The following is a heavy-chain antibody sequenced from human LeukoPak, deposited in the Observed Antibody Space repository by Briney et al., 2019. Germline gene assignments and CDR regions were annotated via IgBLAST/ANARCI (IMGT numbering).Heavy chain of an antibody. CDR2: IWYDGSNK. V-gene: IGHV3-33*01. CDR1: GFTFSSYG. J-gene: IGHJ4*02. D-gene: IGHD1-26*01. CDR3: ARDSTTWELLSY. Sequence: PGGSLRLSCAASGFTFSSYGMHWVRQAPGKGLEWVAVIWYDGSNKYYADSVKGRFTISRDNSKNTLYLQMNSLRDEDTAVYYCARDSTTWELLSYWGQGTLVTVSS.